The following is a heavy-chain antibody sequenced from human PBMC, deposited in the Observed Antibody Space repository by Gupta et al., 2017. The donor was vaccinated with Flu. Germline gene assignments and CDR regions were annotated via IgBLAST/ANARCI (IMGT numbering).Heavy chain of an antibody. CDR2: ISAYNGNT. V-gene: IGHV1-18*01. J-gene: IGHJ1*01. D-gene: IGHD6-19*01. CDR3: TRGPRAGIHVTFVF. CDR1: TSYG. Sequence: TSYGITWVRQPPGQGLEWMGWISAYNGNTNYAQKFQGRVTMTTDIATSTAYMELRNLSSDDTAVYYCTRGPRAGIHVTFVFWGQGTLLTVSS.